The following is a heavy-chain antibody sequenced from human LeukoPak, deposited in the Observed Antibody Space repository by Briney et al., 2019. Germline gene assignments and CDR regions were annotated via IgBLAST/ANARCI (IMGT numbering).Heavy chain of an antibody. CDR1: GYTFASYG. D-gene: IGHD2-2*01. CDR2: VSSSIGDT. V-gene: IGHV1-18*01. CDR3: ARESSWAYYFDY. J-gene: IGHJ4*02. Sequence: GASVKVSCKAFGYTFASYGINWVRQAPGQGLEWMGWVSSSIGDTKYAQSLQGRVTITTDTATGTAYMELRSLTSADTAVYYCARESSWAYYFDYWGQGSLVTVSS.